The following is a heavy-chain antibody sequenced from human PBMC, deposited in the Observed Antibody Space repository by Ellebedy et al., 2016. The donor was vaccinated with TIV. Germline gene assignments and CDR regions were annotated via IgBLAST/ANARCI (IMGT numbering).Heavy chain of an antibody. CDR3: ARDSYGSDY. Sequence: GESLKISCAAAGFTFSHYAMHWVRQAPGKGLEWVAFLSYDGNSQYSVDSVKGRFTISRDNSKNTLFLQMNSLRAEDTAVYYCARDSYGSDYWGQGILVAVSS. V-gene: IGHV3-30*03. D-gene: IGHD3-10*01. J-gene: IGHJ4*02. CDR2: LSYDGNSQ. CDR1: GFTFSHYA.